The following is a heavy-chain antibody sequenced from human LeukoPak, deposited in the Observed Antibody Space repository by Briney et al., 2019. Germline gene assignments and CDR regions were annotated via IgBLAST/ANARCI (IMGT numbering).Heavy chain of an antibody. J-gene: IGHJ4*02. V-gene: IGHV3-23*01. CDR2: ISGSGGST. Sequence: GGSLRLSCAASGFTFSSYSMNWVRQAPGKGLEWVSAISGSGGSTYYADSVKGRFTISRDNSKNTLYLQMNSLRAEDTAMYYCARSAIKGSSFDYWGQGTLVTVSS. CDR1: GFTFSSYS. CDR3: ARSAIKGSSFDY. D-gene: IGHD3-10*01.